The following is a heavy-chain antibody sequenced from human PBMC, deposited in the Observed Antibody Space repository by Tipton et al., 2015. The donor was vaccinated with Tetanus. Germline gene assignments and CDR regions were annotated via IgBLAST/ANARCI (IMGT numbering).Heavy chain of an antibody. Sequence: CAASGFTFSSYWMHWVRQAPGKGLVWVSRINSDASGTSYADSVKGRFTISRDNAKNTLYLQMNSLRVEDTAVYYCARSDYGSGSYGNFDYWGQGTLVTVSS. J-gene: IGHJ4*02. CDR1: GFTFSSYW. CDR2: INSDASGT. V-gene: IGHV3-74*01. CDR3: ARSDYGSGSYGNFDY. D-gene: IGHD3-10*01.